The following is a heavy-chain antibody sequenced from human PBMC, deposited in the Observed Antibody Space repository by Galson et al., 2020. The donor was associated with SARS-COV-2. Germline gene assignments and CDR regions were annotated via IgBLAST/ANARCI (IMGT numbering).Heavy chain of an antibody. CDR2: VLSTGST. V-gene: IGHV4-39*01. CDR1: GGSIKSRSYY. Sequence: SATLSLTCSVSGGSIKSRSYYWGWIRQPPGKGLEWIASVLSTGSTAYNPSLKSRVTISVDTSKNQLSLRVTSVTAADAAVYYCARRGDTVAWFYWGQGALVTASS. CDR3: ARRGDTVAWFY. J-gene: IGHJ4*02. D-gene: IGHD3-3*01.